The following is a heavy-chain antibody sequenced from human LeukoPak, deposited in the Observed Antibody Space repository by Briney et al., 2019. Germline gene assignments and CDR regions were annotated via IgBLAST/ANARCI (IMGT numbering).Heavy chain of an antibody. D-gene: IGHD5-12*01. CDR2: INHSGST. CDR1: GASFSGYY. V-gene: IGHV4-34*01. J-gene: IGHJ4*02. CDR3: ARAGDIVATEGSNPSFDY. Sequence: SETLSLTCAVYGASFSGYYWSWIRQPPGKGLEWIGDINHSGSTNYNPSLKSRVTISVDTSKNQFSLKLSSVTAADTAVYYCARAGDIVATEGSNPSFDYWGQGTLVTVSS.